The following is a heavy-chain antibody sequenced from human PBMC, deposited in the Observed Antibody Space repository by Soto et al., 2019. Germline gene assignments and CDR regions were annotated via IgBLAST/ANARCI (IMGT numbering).Heavy chain of an antibody. CDR2: MNPNSGNT. V-gene: IGHV1-8*01. D-gene: IGHD4-17*01. CDR3: ARRPTVTNYYYYMDV. CDR1: GYTFTSYD. Sequence: ASVKVSCKASGYTFTSYDINWVRQATGQGLEWMGWMNPNSGNTGYAQKFQGRVTMTRNTSISTAYMELSSLRSEDTAAYYCARRPTVTNYYYYMDVWGKGTTVTVSS. J-gene: IGHJ6*03.